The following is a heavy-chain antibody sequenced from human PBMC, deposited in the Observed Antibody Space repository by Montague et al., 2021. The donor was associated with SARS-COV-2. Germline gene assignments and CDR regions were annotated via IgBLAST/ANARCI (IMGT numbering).Heavy chain of an antibody. J-gene: IGHJ5*02. CDR2: ITTDATNT. Sequence: SLRLSCAASGFTFSNHWMHWVRQPPGKRLVWVSRITTDATNTAYADSVKGRFTVSRDNAKNTLYLQMNSLRVEDTAVYYCARDKGAATPFDPWGQGTLVTVSS. D-gene: IGHD4/OR15-4a*01. CDR1: GFTFSNHW. CDR3: ARDKGAATPFDP. V-gene: IGHV3-74*03.